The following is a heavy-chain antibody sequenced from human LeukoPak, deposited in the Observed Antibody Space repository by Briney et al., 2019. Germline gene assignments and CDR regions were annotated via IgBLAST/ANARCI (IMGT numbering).Heavy chain of an antibody. D-gene: IGHD3-10*01. CDR3: VRESRSGTSY. CDR2: IRQDGSEK. Sequence: GGSLRLSCAASGFTFSNYWMSWVRQAPGKGLEWVANIRQDGSEKQYVDSVKGRFTISRDNAKNSLYLQTNSLRAEDMAVFFCVRESRSGTSYWGQGTLVTVSS. V-gene: IGHV3-7*01. J-gene: IGHJ4*02. CDR1: GFTFSNYW.